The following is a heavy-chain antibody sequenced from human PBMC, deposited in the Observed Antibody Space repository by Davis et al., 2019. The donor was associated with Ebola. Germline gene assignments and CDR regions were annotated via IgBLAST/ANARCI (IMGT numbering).Heavy chain of an antibody. CDR2: INHSGST. D-gene: IGHD1-26*01. CDR1: GFTFSSYS. CDR3: ARVCIVGATTMSGFDY. V-gene: IGHV4-34*01. J-gene: IGHJ4*02. Sequence: PGGSLRLSCAASGFTFSSYSMNWIRQPPGKGLEWIGEINHSGSTNYNPSLKSRVTISVDTSKNQFSLKLSSVTAADTAVYYCARVCIVGATTMSGFDYWGQGTLVTVSS.